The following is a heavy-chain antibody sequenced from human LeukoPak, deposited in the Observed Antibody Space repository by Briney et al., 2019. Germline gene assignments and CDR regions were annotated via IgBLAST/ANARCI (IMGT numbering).Heavy chain of an antibody. J-gene: IGHJ4*02. CDR3: AKGIEIYDYAPLDS. V-gene: IGHV3-23*01. Sequence: GGSLRLSCAASGFTFSSYAMSWVRQAPGKGLEWVSAVSGTGGSTYHADSVKGRFTISRDNSKSTLFLQMNSLRAEDTAVYFCAKGIEIYDYAPLDSWGQGTLVAVSS. CDR1: GFTFSSYA. D-gene: IGHD3-16*01. CDR2: VSGTGGST.